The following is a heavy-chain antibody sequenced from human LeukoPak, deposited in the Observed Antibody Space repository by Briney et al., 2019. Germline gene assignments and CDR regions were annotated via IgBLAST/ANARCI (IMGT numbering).Heavy chain of an antibody. CDR3: ATLMVRGVIRLNWFDP. CDR1: GYTLTELS. CDR2: FDPEDGET. V-gene: IGHV1-24*01. J-gene: IGHJ5*02. D-gene: IGHD3-10*01. Sequence: ASVKVSCKVSGYTLTELSMHWVRQAPGKGLEWMGGFDPEDGETIYAQKFRGRVTMTEDTSTDTAYMELSSLRSEDTAVYYCATLMVRGVIRLNWFDPWGQGTLVTVSS.